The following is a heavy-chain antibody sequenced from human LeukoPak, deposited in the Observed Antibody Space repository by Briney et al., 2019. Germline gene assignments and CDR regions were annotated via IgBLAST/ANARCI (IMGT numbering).Heavy chain of an antibody. V-gene: IGHV1-2*02. CDR2: INPNSGGT. CDR1: GYTFTGYY. Sequence: ASVKVSCKASGYTFTGYYMYWVRQAPGQGLEWMGWINPNSGGTNYAQKFQGRVTMTRDTSISTAYMELSRLRSDDTAVYYCARVKSRYGSGIHWFDPWGQGTLVTVSS. D-gene: IGHD3-10*01. CDR3: ARVKSRYGSGIHWFDP. J-gene: IGHJ5*02.